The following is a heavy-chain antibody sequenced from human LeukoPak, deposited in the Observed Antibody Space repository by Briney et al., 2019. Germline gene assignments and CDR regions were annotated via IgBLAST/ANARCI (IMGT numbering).Heavy chain of an antibody. D-gene: IGHD3-22*01. Sequence: GRSLRLSCAASGFTFSSYAMHWVRQAPGKGLEWVAVISYDGSNKYYADSVKGRFTISRDNSKNTLYLQMNSLRAEDTAVYYCARDSMVYYYDSSFSFDYWGQGTLVTVSS. CDR2: ISYDGSNK. J-gene: IGHJ4*02. CDR1: GFTFSSYA. CDR3: ARDSMVYYYDSSFSFDY. V-gene: IGHV3-30-3*01.